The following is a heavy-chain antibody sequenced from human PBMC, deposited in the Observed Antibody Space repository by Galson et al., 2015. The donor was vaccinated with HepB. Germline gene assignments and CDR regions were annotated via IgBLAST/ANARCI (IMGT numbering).Heavy chain of an antibody. J-gene: IGHJ4*02. V-gene: IGHV3-11*05. CDR1: GFTFSDYY. Sequence: SLRLSCAASGFTFSDYYMSWIRQAPGKGLEWVSYVSGRSSYTYYVDSVKGRFTISRDFAKNSLYLQMNSLRAEDTAVDYCAKEVDTMIRGLIINGPLDHWGQGTLVTVSS. CDR2: VSGRSSYT. D-gene: IGHD3-10*01. CDR3: AKEVDTMIRGLIINGPLDH.